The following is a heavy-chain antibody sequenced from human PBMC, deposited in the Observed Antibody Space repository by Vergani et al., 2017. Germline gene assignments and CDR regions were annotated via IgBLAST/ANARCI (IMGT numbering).Heavy chain of an antibody. D-gene: IGHD3-10*01. CDR1: GYTFFNYD. Sequence: QVQLVQSGPEVKRPGASVKVSCKTSGYTFFNYDVNWIRRAPGQGFEWLAWIRTDTGDTKYSERLQDRVTLTTDSSTNTAYMELRSLKSDDTAVYYCASDGTYYYGSGSFYLFDYWGQGTLVTVSS. CDR3: ASDGTYYYGSGSFYLFDY. CDR2: IRTDTGDT. J-gene: IGHJ4*02. V-gene: IGHV1-18*04.